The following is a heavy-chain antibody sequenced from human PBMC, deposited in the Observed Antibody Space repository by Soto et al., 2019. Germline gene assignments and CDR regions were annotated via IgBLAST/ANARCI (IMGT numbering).Heavy chain of an antibody. D-gene: IGHD2-2*03. CDR2: INHTGGT. CDR3: ETSLKVLGSLIPPFDP. J-gene: IGHJ5*02. CDR1: GGSVNGYY. Sequence: PSETLSLTCAVYGGSVNGYYWNWIRQPPGKGLEWIGEINHTGGTHYNPSLKSRVTMSVDTSKNQFSLRLSSVTAAETAIYDCETSLKVLGSLIPPFDPWGQGTQVTVSS. V-gene: IGHV4-34*01.